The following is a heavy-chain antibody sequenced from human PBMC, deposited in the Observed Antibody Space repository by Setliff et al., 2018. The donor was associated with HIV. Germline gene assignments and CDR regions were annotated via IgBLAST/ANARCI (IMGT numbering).Heavy chain of an antibody. CDR1: GDSISSGSYY. CDR3: AGGLKAEYYYYYYMDV. Sequence: TLSLTCTVSGDSISSGSYYWSWIRQHPGKGLEWIGYICCSGSTFYNPSLQSRNTISVDTSKNHFSLKLTSVSAADTAVYYCAGGLKAEYYYYYYMDVWGKGTTVTVSS. CDR2: ICCSGST. V-gene: IGHV4-31*03. J-gene: IGHJ6*03.